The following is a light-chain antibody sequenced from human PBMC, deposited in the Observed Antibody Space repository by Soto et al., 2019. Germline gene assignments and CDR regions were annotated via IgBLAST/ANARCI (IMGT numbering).Light chain of an antibody. J-gene: IGKJ1*01. Sequence: DIQMTQCRSTLSASVGDRVTITCRASQSISSWLAWYQQKPGKAPKFLIYDASSLESGVPSRFSGSGSGTEFTLTISSLQPDDFAAYYCQQYNSYVWTFGQGTKVDIK. CDR2: DAS. V-gene: IGKV1-5*01. CDR1: QSISSW. CDR3: QQYNSYVWT.